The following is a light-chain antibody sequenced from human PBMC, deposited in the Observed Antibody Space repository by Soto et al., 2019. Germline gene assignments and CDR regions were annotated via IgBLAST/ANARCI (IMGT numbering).Light chain of an antibody. V-gene: IGKV1-39*01. Sequence: DIQMTQSPSTLSASVGDRVTITCRASQSISRSLAWYQHQPGKAPKLLIYDASSLESGVPSRFSGIGPGTEFTLSISSLQPEDFATYYCQQSYSTPQTFGQGTKVDIK. J-gene: IGKJ1*01. CDR2: DAS. CDR1: QSISRS. CDR3: QQSYSTPQT.